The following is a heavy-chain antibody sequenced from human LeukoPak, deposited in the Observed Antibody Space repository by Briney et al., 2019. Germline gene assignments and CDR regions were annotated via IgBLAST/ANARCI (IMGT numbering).Heavy chain of an antibody. CDR1: GFTFSSYG. CDR2: ISYDGSNK. CDR3: AKDPQYGYSYAFRANDGMDV. D-gene: IGHD5-18*01. Sequence: GRSLRLSCAASGFTFSSYGMHWVRQAPGKGLEWVAVISYDGSNKYYADSVKGRFTISRDNSKNTLYLQMNSLRAEDTAVYYCAKDPQYGYSYAFRANDGMDVWGQGTTVTVSS. J-gene: IGHJ6*02. V-gene: IGHV3-30*18.